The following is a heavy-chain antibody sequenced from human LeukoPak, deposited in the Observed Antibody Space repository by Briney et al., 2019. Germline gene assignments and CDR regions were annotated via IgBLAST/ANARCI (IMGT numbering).Heavy chain of an antibody. CDR1: GGTFSGYA. D-gene: IGHD4-23*01. J-gene: IGHJ5*02. Sequence: SVKVSCKASGGTFSGYAISWVRQAPGQGLEWMGRIIPILGIANYAQKFQGRVTMTRDTSTSTVYMELSSLRSEDTAVYYCARDYGGNSPGNWFDPWGQGTLVTVSS. V-gene: IGHV1-69*04. CDR3: ARDYGGNSPGNWFDP. CDR2: IIPILGIA.